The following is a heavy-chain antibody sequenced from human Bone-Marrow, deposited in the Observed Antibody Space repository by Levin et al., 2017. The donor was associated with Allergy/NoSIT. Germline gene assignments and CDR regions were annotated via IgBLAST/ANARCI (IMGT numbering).Heavy chain of an antibody. CDR2: ISGSGGNT. CDR1: GFIFSNYA. D-gene: IGHD3-22*01. V-gene: IGHV3-23*01. CDR3: AGYDTSAYHSPFDY. J-gene: IGHJ4*02. Sequence: GESLKISCAASGFIFSNYAMNWVRQAPGKGLEWVSQISGSGGNTHYADSVKGRFTFSRDKSKKTPYLQMNSLRAEYTAVYYCAGYDTSAYHSPFDYWGQGTLVTVSS.